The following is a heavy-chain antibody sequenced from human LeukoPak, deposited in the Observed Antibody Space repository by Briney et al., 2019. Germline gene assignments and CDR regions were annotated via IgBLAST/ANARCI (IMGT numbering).Heavy chain of an antibody. CDR3: ATACSSTSCYESDYYYYMDV. J-gene: IGHJ6*03. CDR1: GGTFSSYA. CDR2: IIPIFGTA. Sequence: GASVKVSCKASGGTFSSYAISWVRQAPGQGLEWMGGIIPIFGTANYAQKLQGRVTITADEYKSTAYMELSSLRSEDTAVYYCATACSSTSCYESDYYYYMDVWGKGTTVTVSS. D-gene: IGHD2-2*01. V-gene: IGHV1-69*13.